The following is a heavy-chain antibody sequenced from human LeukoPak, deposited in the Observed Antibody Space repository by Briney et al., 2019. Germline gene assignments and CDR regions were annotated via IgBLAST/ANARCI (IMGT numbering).Heavy chain of an antibody. CDR3: TRERRGSYYAFES. D-gene: IGHD3-16*01. Sequence: PGGSLRLSCAASGFSVSDYSISWIRQSPGKGPEWISYVMSGRGSTNYADSVKGRFTISRDNAKNSVALQLGGLRADDTAVYFCTRERRGSYYAFESWGQGTLVTVSS. J-gene: IGHJ4*02. CDR1: GFSVSDYS. CDR2: VMSGRGST. V-gene: IGHV3-11*05.